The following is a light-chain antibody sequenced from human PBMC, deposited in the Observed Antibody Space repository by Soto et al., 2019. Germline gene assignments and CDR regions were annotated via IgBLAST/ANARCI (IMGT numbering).Light chain of an antibody. CDR1: QGISSR. CDR2: AAS. Sequence: DIQMTQSPSSVSASVGDRVTITCRASQGISSRLAWYQQKPGKAPKLLIYAASSLQSGVPSRFSGSGSGTDFTLTINNLQPEDFSTYYCQQANSFPRTFGPGTKVDIK. J-gene: IGKJ3*01. V-gene: IGKV1-12*01. CDR3: QQANSFPRT.